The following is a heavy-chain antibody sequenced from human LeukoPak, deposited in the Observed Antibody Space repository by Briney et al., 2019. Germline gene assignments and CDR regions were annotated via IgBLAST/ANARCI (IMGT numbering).Heavy chain of an antibody. CDR3: ARATQRYCSGTTCFPYWFDT. CDR2: THTSGSP. J-gene: IGHJ5*02. Sequence: SETLSLTCTVSGGSTTHYFWNWIRQPPGKGLEWIGYTHTSGSPDYSRSLKSRVTIDTSKNQFSLMLSSVTAADTAVYFCARATQRYCSGTTCFPYWFDTWGQGTLATVSS. V-gene: IGHV4-4*09. D-gene: IGHD2-2*01. CDR1: GGSTTHYF.